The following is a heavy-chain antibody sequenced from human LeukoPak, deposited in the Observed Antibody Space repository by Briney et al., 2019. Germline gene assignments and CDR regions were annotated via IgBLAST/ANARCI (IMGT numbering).Heavy chain of an antibody. CDR3: ARVTGTTGY. CDR2: INPNSGGT. V-gene: IGHV1-2*02. CDR1: GYTFTAYY. D-gene: IGHD1-7*01. Sequence: ASVKVSCKASGYTFTAYYIHWVRQAPGQGPEWMGWINPNSGGTNYAQKLQGRVTMTRDTSITTAYMDLSSLRSDDTAVYYCARVTGTTGYWGQGTLVTVSS. J-gene: IGHJ4*02.